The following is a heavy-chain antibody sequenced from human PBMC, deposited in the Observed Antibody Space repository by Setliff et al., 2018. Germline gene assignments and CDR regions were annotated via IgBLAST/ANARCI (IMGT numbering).Heavy chain of an antibody. CDR2: IYHSGKT. Sequence: SETLSLTCAVSGYSISSGYFWGWIRQPPGKGLEWIGSIYHSGKTYYNPSLKSRVTLSVDTSKNQFSLKLSSVTAADTAVYYCARLLAGTGGFFYYGVDVWG. J-gene: IGHJ6*01. CDR3: ARLLAGTGGFFYYGVDV. D-gene: IGHD6-19*01. CDR1: GYSISSGYF. V-gene: IGHV4-38-2*01.